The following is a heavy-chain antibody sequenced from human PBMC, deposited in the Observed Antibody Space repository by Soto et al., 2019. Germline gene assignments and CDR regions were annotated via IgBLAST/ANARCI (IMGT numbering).Heavy chain of an antibody. V-gene: IGHV5-51*01. CDR2: IYPGDSDT. D-gene: IGHD1-7*01. Sequence: GESLKISCKGSGYNFGGYWIGWVRQMPGKGLEWMGIIYPGDSDTRYSPSFQGQVTISADKSISTAYLQWRSLKPSDTAKYYCVRGGFIGTPPDYWGQGTQVTVSS. CDR3: VRGGFIGTPPDY. CDR1: GYNFGGYW. J-gene: IGHJ4*02.